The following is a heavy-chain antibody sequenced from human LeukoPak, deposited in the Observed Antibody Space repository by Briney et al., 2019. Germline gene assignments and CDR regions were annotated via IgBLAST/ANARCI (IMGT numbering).Heavy chain of an antibody. D-gene: IGHD4-17*01. CDR3: ARRPDYGDSIRSPGAFDI. Sequence: SETLSLTCAVYGGSFSGYYWSWIRQPPGKGLEWIAEINHSGSTNYNPSLKSRVTISVDTSKNQFSLKLSSVTAADTAVYYCARRPDYGDSIRSPGAFDIWGQGTMVTVSS. CDR1: GGSFSGYY. J-gene: IGHJ3*02. CDR2: INHSGST. V-gene: IGHV4-34*01.